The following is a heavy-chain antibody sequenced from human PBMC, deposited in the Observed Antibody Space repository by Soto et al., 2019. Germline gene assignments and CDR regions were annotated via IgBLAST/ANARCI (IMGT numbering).Heavy chain of an antibody. D-gene: IGHD3-22*01. CDR3: ARDSSGYYYLFDY. V-gene: IGHV4-4*07. CDR1: GGTISSYY. CDR2: VYSSGST. Sequence: PSETLSLTCTVSGGTISSYYWSWIRQPAGKGLEWIGRVYSSGSTNYNPSLKSRVNMSVDTSKTQFSLKLSSVTAADTAIYYCARDSSGYYYLFDYWGQGTLVTVSS. J-gene: IGHJ4*02.